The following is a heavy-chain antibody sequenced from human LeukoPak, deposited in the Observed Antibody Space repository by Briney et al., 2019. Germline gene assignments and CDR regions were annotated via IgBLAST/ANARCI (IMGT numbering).Heavy chain of an antibody. CDR1: GGSVSSGSYY. V-gene: IGHV4-61*01. Sequence: ASETLSLTCTVSGGSVSSGSYYWSWIRQPPGKGLEWIGYIYYSGSTNYNPSLKSRVTISVDTSKNQFSLKLSSVTAADTAVYYCARTRNTAMVKRSPGYNWFDPWGQGTLVTVSS. J-gene: IGHJ5*02. D-gene: IGHD5-18*01. CDR2: IYYSGST. CDR3: ARTRNTAMVKRSPGYNWFDP.